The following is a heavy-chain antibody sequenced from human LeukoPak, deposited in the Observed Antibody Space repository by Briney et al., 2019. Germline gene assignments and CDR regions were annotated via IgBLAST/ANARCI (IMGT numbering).Heavy chain of an antibody. D-gene: IGHD3-3*01. V-gene: IGHV4-4*09. CDR1: GGSISSYY. J-gene: IGHJ5*02. CDR2: IYTSGST. Sequence: SETLSLTCTVPGGSISSYYWSWIRQPPGKGLEWIGYIYTSGSTNYNPALKGRVTISIDTSKNQFSLKLSSVTAADTAVYYCARHYFWSGLLLGGGTYNCFDPWGKGTLVTVSS. CDR3: ARHYFWSGLLLGGGTYNCFDP.